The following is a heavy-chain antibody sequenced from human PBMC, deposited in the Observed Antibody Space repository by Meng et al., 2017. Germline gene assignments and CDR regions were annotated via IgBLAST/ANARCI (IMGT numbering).Heavy chain of an antibody. V-gene: IGHV1-3*01. D-gene: IGHD4-17*01. J-gene: IGHJ5*01. CDR2: LNAGHGNT. Sequence: VKLVRSGAMMTKPVASLKFSGKAFVYTFTSYATQWVRQAPVQRLEWMGWLNAGHGNTKYSQKFQGRVTITRDTSASTAYMELSSLRSEDTAVYYCARDRNRLSTVTLLFDSWGQGTLVTVSP. CDR3: ARDRNRLSTVTLLFDS. CDR1: VYTFTSYA.